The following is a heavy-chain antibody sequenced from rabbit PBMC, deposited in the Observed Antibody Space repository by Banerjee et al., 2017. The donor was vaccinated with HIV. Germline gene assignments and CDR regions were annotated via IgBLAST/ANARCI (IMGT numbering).Heavy chain of an antibody. CDR3: ARDLVL. D-gene: IGHD4-2*01. CDR2: IYTGSGNT. Sequence: QSLEESGGGLVQPEGSLTLTCTVSGLSLSSNAMFWVRQAPGKGLEWIGTIYTGSGNTYYASWAKGRFTISKTSSTTVTLQMTSLTDADTATYFCARDLVLWGPGTLVTVS. CDR1: GLSLSSNA. V-gene: IGHV1S40*01. J-gene: IGHJ4*01.